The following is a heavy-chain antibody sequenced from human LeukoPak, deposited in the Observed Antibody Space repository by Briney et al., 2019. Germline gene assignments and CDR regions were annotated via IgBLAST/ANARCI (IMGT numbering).Heavy chain of an antibody. D-gene: IGHD1-26*01. CDR2: INHSGST. Sequence: SETLSLTCAVYGGSFSGYYWSWIRQPPGKGLEWIGEINHSGSTNFNPSLKSRVTISVDKSKNQSSLKLSSVTAADTAVYYCAREIVGAIRVFDYWGQGTLVTVSS. J-gene: IGHJ4*02. CDR1: GGSFSGYY. CDR3: AREIVGAIRVFDY. V-gene: IGHV4-34*01.